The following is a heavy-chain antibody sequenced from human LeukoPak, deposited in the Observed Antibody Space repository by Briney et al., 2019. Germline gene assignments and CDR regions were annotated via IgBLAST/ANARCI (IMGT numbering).Heavy chain of an antibody. Sequence: ASVKVSCKVSGYTLTQLSMHWVRQAPGKGLEWMGGFDPEDGETIYAQKFQGRVTMTEDTSTDTAYMELSSLRSEDTAVYYCATAWSRSWNLANYWGQGTLVTVSS. CDR2: FDPEDGET. V-gene: IGHV1-24*01. D-gene: IGHD1-7*01. J-gene: IGHJ4*02. CDR3: ATAWSRSWNLANY. CDR1: GYTLTQLS.